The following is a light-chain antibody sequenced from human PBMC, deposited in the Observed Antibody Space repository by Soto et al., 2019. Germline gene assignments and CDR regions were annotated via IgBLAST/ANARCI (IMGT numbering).Light chain of an antibody. CDR3: QRHGSRSIT. J-gene: IGKJ5*01. CDR1: QSIGGF. Sequence: EIVLTQSPDTLSLSPGERATLSCRASQSIGGFLGWYQQKPGLAPMLLIYDTSKRAAGIPARFRGSGSGTDFSLTINGLQPEDFAIYYCQRHGSRSITFGQGTRVE. V-gene: IGKV3-11*01. CDR2: DTS.